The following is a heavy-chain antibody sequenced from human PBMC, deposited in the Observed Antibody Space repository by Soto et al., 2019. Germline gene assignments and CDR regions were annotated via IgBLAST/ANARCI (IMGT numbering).Heavy chain of an antibody. CDR1: GYTFTTYT. CDR2: INAGNGNT. CDR3: ARVYCSGGSCYGIDY. J-gene: IGHJ4*02. D-gene: IGHD2-15*01. Sequence: ASVKVSCKASGYTFTTYTMHWVRQAPGQRLEWMGWINAGNGNTKYSQRFQGRVTITRDTSASTAYMELSSLRSEDTAVYYCARVYCSGGSCYGIDYWGQGTLVTVSS. V-gene: IGHV1-3*01.